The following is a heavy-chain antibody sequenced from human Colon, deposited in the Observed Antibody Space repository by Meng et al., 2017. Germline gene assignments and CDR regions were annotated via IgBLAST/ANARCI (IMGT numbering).Heavy chain of an antibody. D-gene: IGHD3-10*01. CDR1: GGSVSSASYY. CDR3: ARFYGSGTFEVHDY. CDR2: IHYSGSR. Sequence: QVQLQESGPGPVKPSETLSLTCNVSGGSVSSASYYWSWIRQPPGKGLEWIGLIHYSGSRNYNPSLKSRVTMSVDKSKNQVSLRLTSVTAADTAVYYCARFYGSGTFEVHDYWGQGTLVTVSS. V-gene: IGHV4-61*01. J-gene: IGHJ4*02.